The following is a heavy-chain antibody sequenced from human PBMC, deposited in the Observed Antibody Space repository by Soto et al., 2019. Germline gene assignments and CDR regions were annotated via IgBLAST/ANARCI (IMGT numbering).Heavy chain of an antibody. Sequence: GGSLRLSCNASGFTVSSTYMSWVRQAPGMGLEWVAVIESGGSTHYADSVKGRFTISRDIPKNMIYLQLHTLRAEDTAVYYCAKDLGPLRLLNYYFYGLDVRGQGTTVTVSS. CDR3: AKDLGPLRLLNYYFYGLDV. V-gene: IGHV3-53*01. CDR1: GFTVSSTY. J-gene: IGHJ6*02. D-gene: IGHD2-15*01. CDR2: IESGGST.